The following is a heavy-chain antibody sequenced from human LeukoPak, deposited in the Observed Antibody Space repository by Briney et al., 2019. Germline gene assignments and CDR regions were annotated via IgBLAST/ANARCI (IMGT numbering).Heavy chain of an antibody. CDR2: IIPIFGTA. CDR3: ARGTVGATYFDY. CDR1: GGTFSSYA. J-gene: IGHJ4*02. V-gene: IGHV1-69*06. D-gene: IGHD1-26*01. Sequence: ASVKVSCKASGGTFSSYAISWVRQAPGQGLEWMGGIIPIFGTANYAQKFQGGVTITADKSTSTAYMELSSLRSEDTAVYYCARGTVGATYFDYWGQGTLVTVSA.